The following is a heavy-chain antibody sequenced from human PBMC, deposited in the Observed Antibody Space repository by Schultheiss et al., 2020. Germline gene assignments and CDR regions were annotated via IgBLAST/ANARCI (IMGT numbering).Heavy chain of an antibody. CDR1: GGTFSSYA. J-gene: IGHJ6*02. V-gene: IGHV1-69*13. CDR3: ARPRKQLRPEGDGMDV. CDR2: IIPIFGTA. Sequence: SVKVSCKASGGTFSSYAISWVRQAPGQGLEWMGGIIPIFGTANYAQKFQGRVTITADESTSTAYMELSSLRSEDTAVYYCARPRKQLRPEGDGMDVWGQGTTVTGSS. D-gene: IGHD5-24*01.